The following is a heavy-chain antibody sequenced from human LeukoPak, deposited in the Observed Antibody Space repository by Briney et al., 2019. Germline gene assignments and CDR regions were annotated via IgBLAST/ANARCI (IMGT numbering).Heavy chain of an antibody. CDR3: ARGVYSSSWSIDY. J-gene: IGHJ4*02. V-gene: IGHV3-74*01. CDR1: GFTFSSYW. Sequence: GGSLRLSCAASGFTFSSYWMHWVRQAPGEGLLWVSRINSDGSSTSYADSVKGRFTISRDNAKNTLYLQMNSLRAEDTAVYYCARGVYSSSWSIDYWGQGTLVTVSS. D-gene: IGHD6-13*01. CDR2: INSDGSST.